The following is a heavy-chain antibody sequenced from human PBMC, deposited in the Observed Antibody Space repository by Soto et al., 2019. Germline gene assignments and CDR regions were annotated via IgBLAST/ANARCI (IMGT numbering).Heavy chain of an antibody. D-gene: IGHD3-10*01. Sequence: GGSLRLSCAAPGFTFSNYWMTWVRQAPGKGLEWVANINQDGSVKTYLDSMKGRLTISRDNAQDSLYLQMDSLRAEDTAVYYCARDPGFGALDYWGQGTLVTVSS. CDR3: ARDPGFGALDY. V-gene: IGHV3-7*01. J-gene: IGHJ4*02. CDR2: INQDGSVK. CDR1: GFTFSNYW.